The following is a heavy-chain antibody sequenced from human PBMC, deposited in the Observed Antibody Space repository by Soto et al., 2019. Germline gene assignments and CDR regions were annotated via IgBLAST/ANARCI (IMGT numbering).Heavy chain of an antibody. Sequence: QVQLQESGPGLVKPSETLSLTCTVSGGSICSYYWSWIRQPPGKGLEWIGYIYYSGSTNYNPSLKSRVTISVDTSKNQFSLKLSSVTAADTAVHYCARVLRDGYTYFDYWGQGTLVTVSS. D-gene: IGHD5-12*01. V-gene: IGHV4-59*13. CDR1: GGSICSYY. CDR3: ARVLRDGYTYFDY. CDR2: IYYSGST. J-gene: IGHJ4*02.